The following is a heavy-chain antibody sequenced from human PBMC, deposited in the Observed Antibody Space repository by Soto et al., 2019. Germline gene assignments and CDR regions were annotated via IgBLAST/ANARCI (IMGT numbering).Heavy chain of an antibody. V-gene: IGHV3-74*01. J-gene: IGHJ6*03. D-gene: IGHD5-12*01. Sequence: EVQLVESGGGLVQPGGSLRLSCAASGFTFSSYWMHWVRQAPGKGLVWVSRINSDGSSTSYVDSVKGRFTISRDNAKNTLYLQMNSLRAEDTAVYYCARVRYIVATIGYYYYMDVWGKGTTVTVSS. CDR2: INSDGSST. CDR3: ARVRYIVATIGYYYYMDV. CDR1: GFTFSSYW.